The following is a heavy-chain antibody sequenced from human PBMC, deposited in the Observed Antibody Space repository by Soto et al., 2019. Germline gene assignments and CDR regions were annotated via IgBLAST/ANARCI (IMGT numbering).Heavy chain of an antibody. J-gene: IGHJ3*02. CDR3: TRIFSDALDI. Sequence: GALRLSCAASGLSFSDSSIHWVRQASGKGLEWVARIRSRGNNYATAYAASVKGRFTISRDDSKKTAYLQLNSLKTEDTAIYYCTRIFSDALDIWGQGTMVTVSS. V-gene: IGHV3-73*01. CDR2: IRSRGNNYAT. CDR1: GLSFSDSS.